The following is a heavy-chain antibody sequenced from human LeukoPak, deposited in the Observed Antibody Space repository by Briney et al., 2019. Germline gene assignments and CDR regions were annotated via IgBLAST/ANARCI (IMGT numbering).Heavy chain of an antibody. CDR1: EFSFRSFG. Sequence: SGGSLRLSCEVSEFSFRSFGMNWVRQAPGKGLEWVSYISDSGGTIYYGDSVKGRFTISRDNAKNSLYLQMNSLRAEDTAIYYCARGLYSGYDYLGFWGQGTLVTVSS. CDR3: ARGLYSGYDYLGF. V-gene: IGHV3-48*01. D-gene: IGHD5-12*01. J-gene: IGHJ4*02. CDR2: ISDSGGTI.